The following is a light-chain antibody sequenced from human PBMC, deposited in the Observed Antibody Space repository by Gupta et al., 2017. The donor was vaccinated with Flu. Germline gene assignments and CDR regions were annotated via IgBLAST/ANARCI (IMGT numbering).Light chain of an antibody. Sequence: VNLGQPVYISCRASQILVPSNGNTYMNWFQQTPGECLRGLIYKRSNRDSGVPDRFSGSGSCTELTLKISRVEADDVGVYYSMQCERWAQALGQGPTVAI. CDR1: QILVPSNGNTY. CDR3: MQCERWAQA. CDR2: KRS. V-gene: IGKV2-30*02. J-gene: IGKJ2*01.